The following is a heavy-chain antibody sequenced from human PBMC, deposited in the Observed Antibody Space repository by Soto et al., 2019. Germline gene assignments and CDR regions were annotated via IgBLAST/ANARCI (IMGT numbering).Heavy chain of an antibody. CDR3: ARGDCVGGTCYSLAGSFYYYMDV. Sequence: EVQLVESGGGLVQPGGSLRLSCAASGFTFSNYWMYWVRQAPGKGLEWVSRINSDGSVSSYADSVKGRLTISRDNVKNTLYMQRYSLRAEDTAVYYCARGDCVGGTCYSLAGSFYYYMDVWGKGTTVNVFS. V-gene: IGHV3-74*02. CDR2: INSDGSVS. J-gene: IGHJ6*03. D-gene: IGHD2-15*01. CDR1: GFTFSNYW.